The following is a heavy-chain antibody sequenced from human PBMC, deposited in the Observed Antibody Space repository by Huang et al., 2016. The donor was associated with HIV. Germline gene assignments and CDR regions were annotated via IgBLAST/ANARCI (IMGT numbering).Heavy chain of an antibody. D-gene: IGHD4-17*01. Sequence: ELQLVQSGAEVKKPGESLTIACKGSGYSFNNYWVAWVRQMPGKGLEWMAMSYPGDSASRYSPSFQGQVSISADKSINTVYLHWGSLKASDTATYYCARPRRTEYGDPWDAFDIWGQGTMVTVSS. CDR2: SYPGDSAS. J-gene: IGHJ3*02. V-gene: IGHV5-51*01. CDR1: GYSFNNYW. CDR3: ARPRRTEYGDPWDAFDI.